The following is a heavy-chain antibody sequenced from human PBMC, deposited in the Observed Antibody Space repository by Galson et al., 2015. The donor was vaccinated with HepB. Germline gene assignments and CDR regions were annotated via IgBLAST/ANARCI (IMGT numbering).Heavy chain of an antibody. Sequence: SLRLSCAASGFTFGTYGMHWVRQAPGKGLEWVAGIWYDGSNEYYGDSVKGRFTISRDNSKYTLYLQMNSLRAEDTAVYYCARAQITMMTGYFDSWGQGSLVTVSS. CDR2: IWYDGSNE. CDR3: ARAQITMMTGYFDS. D-gene: IGHD3-22*01. CDR1: GFTFGTYG. J-gene: IGHJ4*02. V-gene: IGHV3-33*01.